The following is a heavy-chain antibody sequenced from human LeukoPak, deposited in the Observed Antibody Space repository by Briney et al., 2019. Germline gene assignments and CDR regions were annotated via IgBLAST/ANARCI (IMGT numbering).Heavy chain of an antibody. Sequence: SETLSLTCTVSGGSVSSGSYYLSWIRQPPGKGLEWIGYMYYSGSTNYNPSLKSRVTISVDTSKNQFSLKLSSVTAADTAVYYCARGLRYSSSWYNWFDPWGQGTLVTVSS. CDR3: ARGLRYSSSWYNWFDP. CDR1: GGSVSSGSYY. D-gene: IGHD6-13*01. V-gene: IGHV4-61*01. CDR2: MYYSGST. J-gene: IGHJ5*02.